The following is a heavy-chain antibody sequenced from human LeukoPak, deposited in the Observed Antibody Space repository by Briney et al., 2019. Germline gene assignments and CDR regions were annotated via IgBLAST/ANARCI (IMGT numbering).Heavy chain of an antibody. CDR1: GGSISSYY. D-gene: IGHD5-18*01. Sequence: PSETLSLTCTVSGGSISSYYWSRIRQPAGKGLEWIGRIYTSGSTNYNPSLKSRVTMSVDTSKNQFSLKLSSVTAADTAVYYCARGGRGYSYENYYFDYWGQGTLVTVSS. CDR2: IYTSGST. V-gene: IGHV4-4*07. J-gene: IGHJ4*02. CDR3: ARGGRGYSYENYYFDY.